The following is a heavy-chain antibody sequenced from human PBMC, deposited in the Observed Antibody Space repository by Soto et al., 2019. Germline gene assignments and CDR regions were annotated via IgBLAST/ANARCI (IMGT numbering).Heavy chain of an antibody. CDR2: IWYDGSNK. V-gene: IGHV3-33*01. D-gene: IGHD3-3*01. CDR1: GFTFSSYG. CDR3: ARDGEAIIPLGAFDI. Sequence: GGSLRLSCAASGFTFSSYGMHWVRQAPGKGLEWVAVIWYDGSNKYYADSVKGRFTISRDNSKNTLYLQMNSLRAEDTAVYYCARDGEAIIPLGAFDIWGQGTMVTVSS. J-gene: IGHJ3*02.